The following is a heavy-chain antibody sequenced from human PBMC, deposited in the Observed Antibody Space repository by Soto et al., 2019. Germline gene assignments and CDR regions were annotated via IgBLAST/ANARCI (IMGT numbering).Heavy chain of an antibody. CDR2: IYYGGNS. Sequence: QLQLQESGPGLVKPSETLSLTCTVSGGSISSNSYYWGWIRQPPGKGLEWIGTIYYGGNSYYNPSLKSRLTISIAKSKIQLALKMSSVTVADTAVDYCARRYDFWGGYPLDYWGQGTLVSVSS. J-gene: IGHJ4*02. D-gene: IGHD3-3*01. CDR3: ARRYDFWGGYPLDY. CDR1: GGSISSNSYY. V-gene: IGHV4-39*01.